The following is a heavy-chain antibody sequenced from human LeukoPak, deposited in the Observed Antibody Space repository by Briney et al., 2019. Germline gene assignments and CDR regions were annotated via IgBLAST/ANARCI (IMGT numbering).Heavy chain of an antibody. V-gene: IGHV3-7*01. J-gene: IGHJ3*02. CDR2: MKGDGSVK. CDR1: GFTFSIYW. D-gene: IGHD2-15*01. CDR3: ARWDAYCSGGRCYSGDFAFDI. Sequence: GGSLRLSCAASGFTFSIYWMSWVRQAPGKGPEWVASMKGDGSVKHFLDSVEGRFTISRDNAKNSLYLQMNSLRAEDTAVYYCARWDAYCSGGRCYSGDFAFDIWGQGTMVTVSS.